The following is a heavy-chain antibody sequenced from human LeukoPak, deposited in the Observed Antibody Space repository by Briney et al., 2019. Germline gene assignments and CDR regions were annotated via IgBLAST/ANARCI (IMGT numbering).Heavy chain of an antibody. CDR1: GGSISSYY. D-gene: IGHD5-24*01. V-gene: IGHV4-59*08. CDR2: IYYSGST. J-gene: IGHJ4*02. CDR3: ARHALGRDGYNRLDY. Sequence: SETLSLTCTVSGGSISSYYWSWIRQPPGKGLEWIGYIYYSGSTSYNPSLKSRVTISVDTSKNQFSLKLSSVTAADTAVYYCARHALGRDGYNRLDYWGQGTLVTVSS.